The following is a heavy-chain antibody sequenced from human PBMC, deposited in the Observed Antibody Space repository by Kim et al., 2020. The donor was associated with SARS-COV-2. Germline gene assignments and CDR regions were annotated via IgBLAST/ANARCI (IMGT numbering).Heavy chain of an antibody. V-gene: IGHV1-46*01. Sequence: AQKFQGRVTMTRDTSTSTVYMGLSSLRSEDTAVYYCARVMTTVTYWYFDLWGRGTLVTVSS. D-gene: IGHD4-17*01. CDR3: ARVMTTVTYWYFDL. J-gene: IGHJ2*01.